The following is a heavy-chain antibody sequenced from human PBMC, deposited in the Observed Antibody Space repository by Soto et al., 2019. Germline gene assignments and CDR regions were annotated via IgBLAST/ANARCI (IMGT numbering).Heavy chain of an antibody. CDR3: ALGVVVVAATRKTDYYGMDV. D-gene: IGHD2-15*01. V-gene: IGHV3-30-3*01. Sequence: QVQLVESGGGVVQPGRSLRLSCAASGFTFSSYAMHWVRQAPGKGLEWVAVISYDGSNKYYADSVKGRFTISRDNSKNTLYLQMNSLRAEDTAVYYCALGVVVVAATRKTDYYGMDVW. CDR1: GFTFSSYA. CDR2: ISYDGSNK. J-gene: IGHJ6*01.